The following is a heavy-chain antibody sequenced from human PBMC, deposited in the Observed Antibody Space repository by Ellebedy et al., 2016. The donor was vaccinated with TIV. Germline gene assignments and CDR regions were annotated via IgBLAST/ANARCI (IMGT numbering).Heavy chain of an antibody. Sequence: GESLKISCAASGFTFSSYAMHWVRQAPGKGLEWVAVISYDGSNKYYADSVKGRFTISRDNSKNTLYLQMNSLRAEDTAVYYCARDVRSSWYASFDYWGQGTLVTVSS. CDR1: GFTFSSYA. CDR3: ARDVRSSWYASFDY. V-gene: IGHV3-30-3*01. CDR2: ISYDGSNK. D-gene: IGHD6-13*01. J-gene: IGHJ4*02.